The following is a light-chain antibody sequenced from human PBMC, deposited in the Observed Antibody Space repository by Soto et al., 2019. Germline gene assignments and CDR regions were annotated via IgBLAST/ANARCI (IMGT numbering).Light chain of an antibody. CDR1: QSINSW. J-gene: IGKJ1*01. V-gene: IGKV1-5*01. Sequence: DIPMTQSPSTLSASVGDRVTITCRASQSINSWVAWFQQKPGKAPKVLIYDASTLESGVPSRFSGSGSGTEFTLTIDSLQPDDVATYYCQRYNAFSQTFGQGTKVEI. CDR2: DAS. CDR3: QRYNAFSQT.